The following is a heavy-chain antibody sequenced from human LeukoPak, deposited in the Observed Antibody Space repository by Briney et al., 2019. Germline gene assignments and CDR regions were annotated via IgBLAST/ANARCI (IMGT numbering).Heavy chain of an antibody. J-gene: IGHJ4*02. CDR2: IYPGDSDT. CDR3: ARHPRHCGLPYFDY. Sequence: GESLKISCKGSGYRFTSYWIGWVRQMPGKGLEWMGIIYPGDSDTRYSPSLQGQVTISADKSINTAYLQWSSLKASDTAMYYCARHPRHCGLPYFDYWGQGTLVTVSS. V-gene: IGHV5-51*01. CDR1: GYRFTSYW. D-gene: IGHD3-16*01.